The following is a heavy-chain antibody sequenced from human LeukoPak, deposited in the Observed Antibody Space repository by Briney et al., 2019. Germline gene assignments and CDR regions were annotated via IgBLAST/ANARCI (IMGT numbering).Heavy chain of an antibody. CDR2: MNPNSGNT. CDR3: ARRGNYYGSYGMDV. D-gene: IGHD3-10*01. CDR1: GGTFSRYA. Sequence: ASVKVSCKASGGTFSRYAINWVRQATGQGLEWMGWMNPNSGNTGYAQKFQGRVTMTRNTSISTAYMELSSLRSEDTAVYYCARRGNYYGSYGMDVWGQGSTVTVSS. V-gene: IGHV1-8*02. J-gene: IGHJ6*02.